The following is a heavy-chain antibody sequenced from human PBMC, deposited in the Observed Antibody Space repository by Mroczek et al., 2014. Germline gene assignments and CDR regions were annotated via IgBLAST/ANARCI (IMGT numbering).Heavy chain of an antibody. D-gene: IGHD1-26*01. J-gene: IGHJ4*02. V-gene: IGHV4-59*01. CDR1: GGSISSYY. CDR2: IYYSGST. Sequence: KESGPGLVKPSETLSLTCTVSGGSISSYYWSWIRQPPGKGLEWIGYIYYSGSTNYNPSLKSRVTISVDTSKNQFSLKLSSVTAADTAVYYCARDGGIVGAIYYWGQGTLVTVSS. CDR3: ARDGGIVGAIYY.